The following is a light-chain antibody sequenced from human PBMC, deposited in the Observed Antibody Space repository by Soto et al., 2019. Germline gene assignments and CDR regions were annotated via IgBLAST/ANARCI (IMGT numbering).Light chain of an antibody. Sequence: EIVLTQSPLSLPVTPGEPASISCRSSQSLLYSNGYNYLVWYLQRPVQSPQLLIYLGSNRASGVPDRFSGTELGTDFTLKISRVEADDVGVYYCMQALQTPPTFGGGTKVEIK. J-gene: IGKJ4*01. V-gene: IGKV2-28*01. CDR2: LGS. CDR3: MQALQTPPT. CDR1: QSLLYSNGYNY.